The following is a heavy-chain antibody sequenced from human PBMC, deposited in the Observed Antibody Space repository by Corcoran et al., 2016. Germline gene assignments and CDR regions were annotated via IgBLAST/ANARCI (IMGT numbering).Heavy chain of an antibody. D-gene: IGHD3-9*01. Sequence: EVQLVQSGAEVKKPGESLKISCKGSGYSFTSYWIGLVRQMPGKGLEWMGIIYPGDSDTRYSPSFQGQVTISADKSISTAYLQWISLKASDTAMYYCARSYEDIWTGPYYYGMDVWGQGTTVTVSS. CDR2: IYPGDSDT. CDR1: GYSFTSYW. V-gene: IGHV5-51*01. CDR3: ARSYEDIWTGPYYYGMDV. J-gene: IGHJ6*02.